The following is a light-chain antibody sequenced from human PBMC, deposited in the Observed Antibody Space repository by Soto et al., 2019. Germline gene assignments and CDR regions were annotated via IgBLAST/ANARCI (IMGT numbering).Light chain of an antibody. Sequence: QSALTQPASVSGSPGQSITISCTGTSSDVGSYNYVSWYQQYPGRAPKLLISEVFNRPSGVSNRFSGSKSDNTASLTISGLQVEDEADYYCSSYSSTSTRVVFGGGTKLTVL. J-gene: IGLJ2*01. V-gene: IGLV2-14*01. CDR2: EVF. CDR3: SSYSSTSTRVV. CDR1: SSDVGSYNY.